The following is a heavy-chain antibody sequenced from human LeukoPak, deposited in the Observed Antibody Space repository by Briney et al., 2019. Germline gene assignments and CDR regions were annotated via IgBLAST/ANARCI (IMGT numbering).Heavy chain of an antibody. J-gene: IGHJ3*02. V-gene: IGHV3-21*01. CDR2: ISSSSSYI. CDR1: GFTFSSYS. D-gene: IGHD2-15*01. CDR3: ARPGYCSGDTCYVAFDI. Sequence: GGSLRLSCAASGFTFSSYSMNWVRQAPGKGLEWVSSISSSSSYIYYADSVKGRFTISRDNAKNSLYLQMNSLRAEDTAVYYCARPGYCSGDTCYVAFDIWGQGTMVTVSS.